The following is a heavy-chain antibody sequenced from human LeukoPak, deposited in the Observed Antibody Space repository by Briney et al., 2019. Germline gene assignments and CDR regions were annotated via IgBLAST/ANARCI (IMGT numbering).Heavy chain of an antibody. D-gene: IGHD3-22*01. CDR2: IYYGGST. Sequence: SETLSLTCTVSGGSISSYYWSWIRQPPGKGLEWIGSIYYGGSTYYNASLRSRVTTSVDTSKNQFSLKLSSVTAADTAVYYCAKSTYYYDTFVNAFDFWGQGTVVTVSS. CDR1: GGSISSYY. J-gene: IGHJ3*01. V-gene: IGHV4-59*04. CDR3: AKSTYYYDTFVNAFDF.